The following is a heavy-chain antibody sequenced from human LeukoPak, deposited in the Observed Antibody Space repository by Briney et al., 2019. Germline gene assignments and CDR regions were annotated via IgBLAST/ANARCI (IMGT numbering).Heavy chain of an antibody. CDR1: GFTFSSYS. V-gene: IGHV3-21*01. D-gene: IGHD4-23*01. CDR2: ISSSSSYI. J-gene: IGHJ4*02. Sequence: PGGSLRLSCAASGFTFSSYSMNWVRQAPGKGLEWVSSISSSSSYIYYADSVKGRFTISRDNAKNSLYLQMNSLRAEDTAVYYCAGDDGGNSVPLDYWGQGTLVTVSS. CDR3: AGDDGGNSVPLDY.